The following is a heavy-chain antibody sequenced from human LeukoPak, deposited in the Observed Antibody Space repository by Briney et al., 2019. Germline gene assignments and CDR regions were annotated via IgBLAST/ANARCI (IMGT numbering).Heavy chain of an antibody. Sequence: PGGSLRLSCAASGFIFSTNGMHWVRQASGKGLEWVSSISHDGSQKRYGNSVRGRFTVSRDNSRTTLYLQMDSLRVEDTAVYYCARENYDSIVTYYFDYWGQGTLVTVSS. CDR1: GFIFSTNG. V-gene: IGHV3-30*03. CDR2: ISHDGSQK. J-gene: IGHJ4*02. D-gene: IGHD3-22*01. CDR3: ARENYDSIVTYYFDY.